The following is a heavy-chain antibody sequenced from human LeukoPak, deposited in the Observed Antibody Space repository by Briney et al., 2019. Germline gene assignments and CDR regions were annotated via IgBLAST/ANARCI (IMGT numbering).Heavy chain of an antibody. D-gene: IGHD2-21*02. CDR1: GYTFTSYY. CDR2: INPSGGST. V-gene: IGHV1-46*01. J-gene: IGHJ4*02. Sequence: GASVKVSCKASGYTFTSYYMPWVRQAPGQGLEWMGIINPSGGSTSYAQKFQGRGTMTRDTSTSTVYMELSSLRSEDTAVYYCARDPPLAYCGGDCYTGTFDYWGQGILVTVSS. CDR3: ARDPPLAYCGGDCYTGTFDY.